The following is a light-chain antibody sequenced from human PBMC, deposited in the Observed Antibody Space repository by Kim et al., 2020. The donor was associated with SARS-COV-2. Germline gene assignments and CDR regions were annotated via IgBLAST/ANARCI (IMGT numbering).Light chain of an antibody. CDR1: SGHSTYA. CDR2: LRSDGSH. V-gene: IGLV4-69*01. J-gene: IGLJ3*02. CDR3: QTWATGIEV. Sequence: SVKLTCTPSSGHSTYAVAWHQQQPEKGPRFLMKLRSDGSHTKGDGIPDRFSGSSSGAERYLTISSLQSEDEADYYCQTWATGIEVFGGGTKLTVL.